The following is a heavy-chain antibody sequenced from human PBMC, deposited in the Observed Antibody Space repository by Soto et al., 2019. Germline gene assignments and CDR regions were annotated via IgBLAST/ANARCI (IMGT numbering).Heavy chain of an antibody. V-gene: IGHV3-30-3*01. CDR3: ARVQPSITMIVVVIAGAFDI. D-gene: IGHD3-22*01. Sequence: ESGGGVVQPGRSLRLSCAASGFTFSSYAMHWVRQAPGKGLEWVAVISYDGSNKYYADSVKGRFTISRDNSKNTLYLQMNSLRAEDTAVYYCARVQPSITMIVVVIAGAFDIWGQGTMVTVSS. CDR2: ISYDGSNK. CDR1: GFTFSSYA. J-gene: IGHJ3*02.